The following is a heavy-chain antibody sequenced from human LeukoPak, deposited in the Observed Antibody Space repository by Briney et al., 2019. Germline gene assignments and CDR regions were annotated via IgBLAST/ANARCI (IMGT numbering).Heavy chain of an antibody. CDR3: ARVNKAAPDY. J-gene: IGHJ4*02. D-gene: IGHD2-15*01. CDR1: GGSISSYY. Sequence: SETLSLTCTVSGGSISSYYWSWIRQPPGKGLEWIGYIYYSGSTNYNPSLRNRVSISIDTSKNQFSLKLSSVTAADTAVYYCARVNKAAPDYWGQGTLVTVSS. CDR2: IYYSGST. V-gene: IGHV4-59*12.